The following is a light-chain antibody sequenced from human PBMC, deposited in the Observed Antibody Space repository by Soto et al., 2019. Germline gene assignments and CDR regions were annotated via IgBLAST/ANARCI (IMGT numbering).Light chain of an antibody. J-gene: IGKJ1*01. CDR1: QSISDT. CDR3: QQYNNWPWT. V-gene: IGKV3-15*01. CDR2: SAS. Sequence: EIVMTQSPATLSVSPGGRATLSCRASQSISDTLAWYQQKPGQAPRLLIYSASRRATGFPGRFSGSGSGTDFTLTISSLQSEDLAVYYCQQYNNWPWTFGQGTKGDNK.